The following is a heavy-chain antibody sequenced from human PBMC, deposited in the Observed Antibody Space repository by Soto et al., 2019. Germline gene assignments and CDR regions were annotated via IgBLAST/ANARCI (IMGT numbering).Heavy chain of an antibody. CDR3: ARESGENWTYEAH. J-gene: IGHJ1*01. CDR1: GAYVSDFS. V-gene: IGHV4-4*07. Sequence: PSATLSLTCTVSGAYVSDFSWSWIRQPAGKGLEWIGRITVNGITQYTPSFRSRVTMSMDTSRNQFSLNLQSATAADTALYYCARESGENWTYEAHWGQGTLVTVSS. D-gene: IGHD1-7*01. CDR2: ITVNGIT.